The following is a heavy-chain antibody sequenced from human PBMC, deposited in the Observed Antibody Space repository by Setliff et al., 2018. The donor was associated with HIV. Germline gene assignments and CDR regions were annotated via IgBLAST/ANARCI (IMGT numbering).Heavy chain of an antibody. CDR1: GYTFTSYY. V-gene: IGHV1-46*01. Sequence: ASVKVSCKASGYTFTSYYMHWVRQAPGQGLEWMGVINPSGGSTSYAQKFQGRVTMTRDTSTSTVYMELSSLRSEDTAVYYCARVRVVRGDQAYYYYYYYGMDVWGQGTTVTVSS. J-gene: IGHJ6*02. CDR3: ARVRVVRGDQAYYYYYYYGMDV. D-gene: IGHD3-10*01. CDR2: INPSGGST.